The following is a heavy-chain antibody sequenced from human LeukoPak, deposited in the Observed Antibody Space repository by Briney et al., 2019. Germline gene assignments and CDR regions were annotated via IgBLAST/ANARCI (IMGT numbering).Heavy chain of an antibody. CDR3: ARDYIGSYTDY. J-gene: IGHJ4*02. V-gene: IGHV3-7*01. Sequence: GGSLRLSCAASGLTFSSYWMSWVRQAPGKGLEWVANIKQDGREKYYVHSIKGRFTISRDKAKNSLYLQMNSLRAQDTAVYYCARDYIGSYTDYWGQGTLGTVSS. CDR1: GLTFSSYW. CDR2: IKQDGREK. D-gene: IGHD1-26*01.